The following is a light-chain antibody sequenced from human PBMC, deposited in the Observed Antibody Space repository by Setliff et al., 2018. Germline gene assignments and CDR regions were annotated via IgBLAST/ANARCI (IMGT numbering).Light chain of an antibody. CDR3: QVWDSSSDHVV. Sequence: SYELTQPHSVSVATAQTGPRITCGGNNIGSKSVHWYQQKPGQAPFLVIFYDSDRPSGIPERFSGSNSGNTATLTISRVEAGDEADYYCQVWDSSSDHVVFGGGTKVTVL. CDR2: YDS. V-gene: IGLV3-21*04. J-gene: IGLJ2*01. CDR1: NIGSKS.